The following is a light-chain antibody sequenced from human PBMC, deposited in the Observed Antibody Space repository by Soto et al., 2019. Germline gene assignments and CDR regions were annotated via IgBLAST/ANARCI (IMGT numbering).Light chain of an antibody. J-gene: IGKJ5*01. CDR1: QSVSSN. Sequence: EIVLTQSPATLSVSPGERATLSCRASQSVSSNLAWYQQKPGQAPRLLIYGASTRATGIPARFSGSGSGTYFTLTISSLQSEDFAVYYCQQYNIWRSITFGQGTRLEIK. CDR3: QQYNIWRSIT. CDR2: GAS. V-gene: IGKV3-15*01.